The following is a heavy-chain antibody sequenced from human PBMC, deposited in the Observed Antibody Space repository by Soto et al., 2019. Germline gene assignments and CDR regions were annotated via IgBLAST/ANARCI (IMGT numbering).Heavy chain of an antibody. CDR3: ARAGGYCSSTSCYGVYYYGMDV. CDR2: IYYSGST. V-gene: IGHV4-59*01. J-gene: IGHJ6*02. Sequence: PSETLSLTCTVYGGSISSYYWSWIRQPPGKGLEWIGYIYYSGSTNYNPSLKSRVTISVDTSKNQFSLKLSSVTAADTAVYYCARAGGYCSSTSCYGVYYYGMDVWGQGTTVTVSS. D-gene: IGHD2-2*01. CDR1: GGSISSYY.